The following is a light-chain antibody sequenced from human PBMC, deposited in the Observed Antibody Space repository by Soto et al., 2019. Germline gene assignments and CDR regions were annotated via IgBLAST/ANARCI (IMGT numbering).Light chain of an antibody. CDR3: SSYTSSSTLV. CDR1: SSDVGGYNY. J-gene: IGLJ1*01. CDR2: DVS. Sequence: QSVLTQPASVSGSPGQSITISCTGTSSDVGGYNYVSWYQQHPGKAPKLMIYDVSNRPSGGSNRFSGSKSGNTASLTISGLHAGDEAEYYCSSYTSSSTLVFGTGSKVTVL. V-gene: IGLV2-14*01.